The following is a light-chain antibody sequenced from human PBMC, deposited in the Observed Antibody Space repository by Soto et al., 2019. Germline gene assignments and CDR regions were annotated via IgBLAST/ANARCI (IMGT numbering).Light chain of an antibody. CDR3: QQPPYT. CDR1: QTPRTF. CDR2: ATS. J-gene: IGKJ3*01. Sequence: DIQMTQSPSSLSASVGDRVTITCRASQTPRTFTNWYQQKPGKAPRLLIYATSTLQSGVPSRFSGRDSGADFTLTINNLQPEDFATYYCQQPPYTFGPGTKVDIK. V-gene: IGKV1-39*01.